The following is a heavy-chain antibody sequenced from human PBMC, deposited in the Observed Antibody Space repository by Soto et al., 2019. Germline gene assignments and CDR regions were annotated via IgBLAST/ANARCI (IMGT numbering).Heavy chain of an antibody. D-gene: IGHD3-10*01. CDR1: GFTFSSYA. Sequence: HPGGSLRLSCAASGFTFSSYAMSWVRQAPGKGLEWVSAISGSGGSTYYADSVKGRFTISRDNSKNTLYLQMNSLRAEDTAVYYCARKGPIRGVIIFGMDVWGQGTTVTVSS. CDR3: ARKGPIRGVIIFGMDV. V-gene: IGHV3-23*01. CDR2: ISGSGGST. J-gene: IGHJ6*02.